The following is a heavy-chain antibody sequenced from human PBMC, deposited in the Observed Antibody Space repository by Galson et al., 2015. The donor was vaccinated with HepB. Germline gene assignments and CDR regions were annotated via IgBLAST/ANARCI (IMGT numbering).Heavy chain of an antibody. J-gene: IGHJ6*03. V-gene: IGHV3-30*18. D-gene: IGHD6-6*01. CDR3: AKDGEHIAARSRDYYDYYYMDV. CDR2: ISKDGSNK. CDR1: GFTFSDYD. Sequence: SLRLSCAASGFTFSDYDMHWVRQAPGRGLEWVAAISKDGSNKTYADSVKGRFPTSTDNSKNTLYMQMNSLRAEDTAVYYCAKDGEHIAARSRDYYDYYYMDVWGKGTTVIVSS.